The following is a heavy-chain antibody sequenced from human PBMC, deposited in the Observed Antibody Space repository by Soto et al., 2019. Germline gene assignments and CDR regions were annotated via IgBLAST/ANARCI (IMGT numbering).Heavy chain of an antibody. CDR2: IYDSGST. CDR3: ARGYCSSTSSYIRWFDP. D-gene: IGHD2-2*02. Sequence: PSETLSLTCTVSGGSISSGGYDWSWVRQHPGKGLEWIGYIYDSGSTYYNPSLKSRVTISVDTSKNQSSLKLSSVTAADTAVYPCARGYCSSTSSYIRWFDPWGQGTLVTVSS. J-gene: IGHJ5*02. V-gene: IGHV4-31*03. CDR1: GGSISSGGYD.